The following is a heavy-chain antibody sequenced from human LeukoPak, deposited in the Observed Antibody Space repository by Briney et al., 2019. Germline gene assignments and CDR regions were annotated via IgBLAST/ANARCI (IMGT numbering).Heavy chain of an antibody. Sequence: PGGSLRLSCAASGFTFSDYYMSWIRQAPGKGLEWVSYISSSGSTIYYADSVKGRFTISRDNAKNSLYLQMNSLRVEDTAVYYCASPYRSTRYFENWGQGTLVTVSS. CDR2: ISSSGSTI. CDR1: GFTFSDYY. CDR3: ASPYRSTRYFEN. D-gene: IGHD6-13*01. V-gene: IGHV3-11*04. J-gene: IGHJ4*02.